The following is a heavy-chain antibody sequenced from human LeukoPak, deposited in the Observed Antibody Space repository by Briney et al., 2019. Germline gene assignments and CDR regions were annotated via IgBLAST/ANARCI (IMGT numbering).Heavy chain of an antibody. CDR2: IYYSGST. Sequence: SETLSLACTVSGGSISSYYRNWIRQPPGKGLDWIGYIYYSGSTNYNPSLMSRVTISVDKSKNQFSLKLSSVTAADTAVYYCATNAAYYDILTGPSDAFDIWGQGTMVTVSS. V-gene: IGHV4-59*12. J-gene: IGHJ3*02. D-gene: IGHD3-9*01. CDR3: ATNAAYYDILTGPSDAFDI. CDR1: GGSISSYY.